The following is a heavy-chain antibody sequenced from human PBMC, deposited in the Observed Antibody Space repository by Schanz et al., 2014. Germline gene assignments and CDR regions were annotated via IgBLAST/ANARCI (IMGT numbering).Heavy chain of an antibody. CDR2: ISGDHRNT. V-gene: IGHV3-23*01. J-gene: IGHJ4*02. CDR3: ARGGSGSHYRLDY. Sequence: EMQLLESGGGLIQPGGSLRLSCAASGFTFSTHAMSWVRQAPGKGLEWVSSISGDHRNTFYADSVKGRFTISRDNAKNSLYLQMTSLRAEDTGLYFCARGGSGSHYRLDYWGQGTLVTVSS. D-gene: IGHD1-26*01. CDR1: GFTFSTHA.